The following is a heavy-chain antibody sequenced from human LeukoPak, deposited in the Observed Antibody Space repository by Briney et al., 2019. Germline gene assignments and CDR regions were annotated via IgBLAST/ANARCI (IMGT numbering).Heavy chain of an antibody. J-gene: IGHJ4*02. Sequence: SETLSLTCTVSGGSISTSNYYWGWIRQPPGKGLEWIGNIFYSGSTYYSPSLKSRVTMSVDTSKNQLSLKLSSVTAADTAVYYCARDRYYYDSSGYYQLDYWGQGTLVTVSS. CDR2: IFYSGST. D-gene: IGHD3-22*01. CDR1: GGSISTSNYY. V-gene: IGHV4-39*07. CDR3: ARDRYYYDSSGYYQLDY.